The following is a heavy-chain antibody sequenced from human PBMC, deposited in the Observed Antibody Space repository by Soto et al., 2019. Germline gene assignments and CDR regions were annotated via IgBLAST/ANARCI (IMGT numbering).Heavy chain of an antibody. Sequence: QVQLVESGGGLVKPGGSLRLSCAASGFTFSDYYMSWLRQAPGKGLAWVSYISSSGSTIYYADSVKGRFTIARDHAKNSLYLPMNSLRAAATAVYYCARVPTYSSGWYFCYFDYWCQGPLVTVSS. CDR1: GFTFSDYY. V-gene: IGHV3-11*01. J-gene: IGHJ4*02. CDR3: ARVPTYSSGWYFCYFDY. CDR2: ISSSGSTI. D-gene: IGHD6-19*01.